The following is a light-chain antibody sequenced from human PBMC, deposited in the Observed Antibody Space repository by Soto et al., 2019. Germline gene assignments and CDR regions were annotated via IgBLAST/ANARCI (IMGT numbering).Light chain of an antibody. Sequence: DIQMTQSPSSVSASVGDRVTITCRASQGISSWLAWYQQKPGKAPNLLIYAASSLQSRAPSRFSRSLSGTDFTLPISSLQPKDFATYNCQQPNSFPRTFGQGTKVEIK. J-gene: IGKJ1*01. V-gene: IGKV1-12*01. CDR3: QQPNSFPRT. CDR1: QGISSW. CDR2: AAS.